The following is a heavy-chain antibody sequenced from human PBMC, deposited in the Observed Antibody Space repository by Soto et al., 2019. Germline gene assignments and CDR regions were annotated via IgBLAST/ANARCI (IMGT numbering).Heavy chain of an antibody. D-gene: IGHD3-22*01. CDR2: INAGNGNT. CDR3: ARDRGDSSGYYSPNFDY. Sequence: ASVKVSCKASGYTFTSYAMHWVRQAPGQRFEWMGWINAGNGNTKYSQKFQGRVTITRDTSASTAYMELSSLRSEDTAVYYCARDRGDSSGYYSPNFDYWGQGTLVTVSS. V-gene: IGHV1-3*01. CDR1: GYTFTSYA. J-gene: IGHJ4*02.